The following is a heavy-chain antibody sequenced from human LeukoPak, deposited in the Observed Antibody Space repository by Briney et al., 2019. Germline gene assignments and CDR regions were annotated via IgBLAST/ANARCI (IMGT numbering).Heavy chain of an antibody. Sequence: GGSLRVSCAASGFTFSSYWMSWVRQAPGKGLEWVANIKHDGSEKYYVDSVKGRFTISRDNAKNSLYLQMNSLRAEDTAVYYCARDLGDCSSTSCYYYYYMDVWGKGTTVTVSS. CDR3: ARDLGDCSSTSCYYYYYMDV. V-gene: IGHV3-7*01. CDR1: GFTFSSYW. J-gene: IGHJ6*03. CDR2: IKHDGSEK. D-gene: IGHD2-2*01.